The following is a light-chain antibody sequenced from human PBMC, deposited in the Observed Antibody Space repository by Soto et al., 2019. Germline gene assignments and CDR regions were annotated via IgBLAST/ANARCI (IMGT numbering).Light chain of an antibody. Sequence: QSALTQSRSLSASPGHSVTISCTGSTSDVGGYDFVSWYQQHPGKAPKLVIYDVTKRPSGVPHRFSGSKSGNTASLTISGLQADDEADYYCCSYAGRDILIFGGGTQLTVL. J-gene: IGLJ7*01. V-gene: IGLV2-11*01. CDR1: TSDVGGYDF. CDR3: CSYAGRDILI. CDR2: DVT.